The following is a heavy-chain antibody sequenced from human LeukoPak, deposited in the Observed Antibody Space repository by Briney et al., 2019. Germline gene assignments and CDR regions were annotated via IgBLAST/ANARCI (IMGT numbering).Heavy chain of an antibody. CDR1: GFTFDDYS. CDR2: ISWNSGSI. Sequence: TGRSLRLSCAASGFTFDDYSMHWVRQSPGKGLEWVSDISWNSGSIGYADSVKGRFTISRDNAKNSLYLQMNSLRAEDTALYYCARDFRASYYYGLDVWGQGTTVTVSS. J-gene: IGHJ6*02. CDR3: ARDFRASYYYGLDV. V-gene: IGHV3-9*01.